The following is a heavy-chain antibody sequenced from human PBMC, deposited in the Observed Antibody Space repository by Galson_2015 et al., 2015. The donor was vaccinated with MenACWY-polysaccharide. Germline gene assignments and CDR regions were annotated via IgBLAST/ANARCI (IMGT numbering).Heavy chain of an antibody. J-gene: IGHJ4*02. CDR1: GGPFSGYY. V-gene: IGHV4-34*01. Sequence: ETLSLTCAVYGGPFSGYYWTWIRQTPGKGLEWIGQIDRNGGTDYNPSLKGRVTMSVDKSKRHFSLRLSSVTAADTATYYCTRGLFGHGNNVYNRYYFDFWGQGVRVTVSS. D-gene: IGHD1-14*01. CDR3: TRGLFGHGNNVYNRYYFDF. CDR2: IDRNGGT.